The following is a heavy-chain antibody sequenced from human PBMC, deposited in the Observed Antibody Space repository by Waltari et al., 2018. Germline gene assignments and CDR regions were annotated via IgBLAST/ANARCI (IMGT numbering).Heavy chain of an antibody. J-gene: IGHJ4*02. Sequence: QVHLVQSGAEVKKPGASGKVSGNASGYTFPGYYIPRVRRAPGKGREWMGRTNPNSGDTNYAQKFQGRVTLTRDTSINTAYMELSSLKSDDTAVYYCARDLGSDYGNRDYWGQGTLVTVPS. CDR2: TNPNSGDT. D-gene: IGHD4-17*01. V-gene: IGHV1-2*06. CDR1: GYTFPGYY. CDR3: ARDLGSDYGNRDY.